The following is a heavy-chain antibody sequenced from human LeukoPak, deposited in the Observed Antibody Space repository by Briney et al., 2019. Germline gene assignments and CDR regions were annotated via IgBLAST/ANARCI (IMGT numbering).Heavy chain of an antibody. Sequence: ETLSLTCAVYGGSFSGYYWSWIRQPPGKGLEWVSAISGSGGSTYYADSVKGRFTISRDNSKNTLYLQMNSLRAEDTAVYYCAKDSGDSSGYYYVGYFDYWGQGTLVTVSS. CDR2: ISGSGGST. V-gene: IGHV3-23*01. CDR3: AKDSGDSSGYYYVGYFDY. CDR1: GGSFSGYY. J-gene: IGHJ4*02. D-gene: IGHD3-22*01.